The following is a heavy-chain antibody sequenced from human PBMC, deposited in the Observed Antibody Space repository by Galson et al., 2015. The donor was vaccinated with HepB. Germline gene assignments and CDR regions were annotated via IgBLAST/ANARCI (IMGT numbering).Heavy chain of an antibody. Sequence: SLRLSCAASGFTFSNYAMHWVRQAPGKGLEWVAVISYDGSSKYYADSVKGRFTFSRDNSKNTLYLQMNSLRAEDTAVYYCASQGDVTEEYFEYWGQGTRVTVSS. D-gene: IGHD5-24*01. CDR2: ISYDGSSK. J-gene: IGHJ4*01. CDR1: GFTFSNYA. V-gene: IGHV3-30-3*01. CDR3: ASQGDVTEEYFEY.